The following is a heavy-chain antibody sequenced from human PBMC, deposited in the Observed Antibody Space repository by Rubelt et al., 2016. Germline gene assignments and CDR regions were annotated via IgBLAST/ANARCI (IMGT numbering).Heavy chain of an antibody. D-gene: IGHD3-10*01. CDR2: ISGSGGST. J-gene: IGHJ4*02. V-gene: IGHV3-23*01. CDR3: ARVAPMVRGVLVWGFDY. CDR1: GFTFSSYA. Sequence: SCAASGFTFSSYAMTWVRQVPGKGLEWVSGISGSGGSTYNADSVKGRLNISRDNSKNTLYLQMNSLRAEDTAVYYCARVAPMVRGVLVWGFDYWGQGTQVTVSS.